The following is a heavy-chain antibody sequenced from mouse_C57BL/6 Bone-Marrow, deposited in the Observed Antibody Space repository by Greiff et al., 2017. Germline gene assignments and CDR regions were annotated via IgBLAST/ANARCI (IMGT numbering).Heavy chain of an antibody. Sequence: VKLVESGPGLVAPSQCLSITCTVSGFSLTSYGVSWVRQPPGKGLEWLGVIWGDGSTNYHSALISRLSISKDNSKSQVFLKLNSLQTDDTATYDCAKPVITAPRDDWGQGTSVTVSS. V-gene: IGHV2-3*01. CDR2: IWGDGST. CDR1: GFSLTSYG. CDR3: AKPVITAPRDD. J-gene: IGHJ4*01. D-gene: IGHD1-1*01.